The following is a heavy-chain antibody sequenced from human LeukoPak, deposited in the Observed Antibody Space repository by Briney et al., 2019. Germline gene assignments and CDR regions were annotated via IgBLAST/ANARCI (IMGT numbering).Heavy chain of an antibody. CDR2: INHSGST. J-gene: IGHJ4*02. CDR3: ASYTVWGSYRYRYYFDY. Sequence: SETLSLTCAVYGGSFSGYYWSWIRQPPGKGLEWIGEINHSGSTNYNPSLQSRVTISIDTSKNQFSLKLSSVTAADTAVYYCASYTVWGSYRYRYYFDYWGQGTLVTVSS. V-gene: IGHV4-34*01. CDR1: GGSFSGYY. D-gene: IGHD3-16*02.